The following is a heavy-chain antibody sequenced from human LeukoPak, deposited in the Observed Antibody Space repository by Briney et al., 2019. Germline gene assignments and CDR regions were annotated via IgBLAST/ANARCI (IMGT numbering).Heavy chain of an antibody. D-gene: IGHD3-22*01. J-gene: IGHJ4*02. CDR2: IKQDGGEK. CDR3: ARDPLDPFYYYDGSGFLDY. V-gene: IGHV3-7*01. CDR1: GFPFINYW. Sequence: PGGSLRLSCAASGFPFINYWMSWVRQAPGKGLEWVANIKQDGGEKYYVDSVKGRFTISRDNAKNSLYLQMNSLRAEDTAVYYCARDPLDPFYYYDGSGFLDYWGQGTLVTVSS.